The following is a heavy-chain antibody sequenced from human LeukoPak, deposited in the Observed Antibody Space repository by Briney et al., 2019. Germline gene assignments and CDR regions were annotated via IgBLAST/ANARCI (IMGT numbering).Heavy chain of an antibody. Sequence: GGSLRLSCAASGFTVSGNYMSWVRQAPGKGLEWVSLIYSGGSTCYPDSVKGRFTTSRDNSKNTLYLQMNSLRAEDTAVYYCARAIGSVTIQRYFDLWGRGTLVTVSS. J-gene: IGHJ2*01. CDR3: ARAIGSVTIQRYFDL. CDR2: IYSGGST. V-gene: IGHV3-53*01. D-gene: IGHD4-17*01. CDR1: GFTVSGNY.